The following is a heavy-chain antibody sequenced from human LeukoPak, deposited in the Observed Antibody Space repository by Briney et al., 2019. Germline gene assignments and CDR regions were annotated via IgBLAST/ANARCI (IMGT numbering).Heavy chain of an antibody. D-gene: IGHD6-19*01. V-gene: IGHV5-51*01. J-gene: IGHJ4*02. CDR2: IYPADSTT. CDR1: GYSFTTYW. CDR3: ARQGAVAGEDY. Sequence: GESLKISCKGSGYSFTTYWIGWVRQMPGKGLEWMGIIYPADSTTHYSPSFQGQVTISADKSISTAYLQWSSLKASDTAMYYCARQGAVAGEDYWGQGTLVTVSS.